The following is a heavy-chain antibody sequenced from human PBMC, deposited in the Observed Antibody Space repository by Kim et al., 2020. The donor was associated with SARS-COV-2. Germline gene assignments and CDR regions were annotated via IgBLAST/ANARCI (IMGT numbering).Heavy chain of an antibody. CDR2: IYYSGST. J-gene: IGHJ4*02. CDR3: ARHFFPPYYDFWSGYYTGFDY. CDR1: GGSISSSSYY. V-gene: IGHV4-39*01. D-gene: IGHD3-3*01. Sequence: SETLSLTCTVSGGSISSSSYYWGWIRQPPGKGLEWIGSIYYSGSTYYNPSLKSRVTISVDTSKNQFSLKLSSVTAADTAVYYCARHFFPPYYDFWSGYYTGFDYWGQGTLVTVSS.